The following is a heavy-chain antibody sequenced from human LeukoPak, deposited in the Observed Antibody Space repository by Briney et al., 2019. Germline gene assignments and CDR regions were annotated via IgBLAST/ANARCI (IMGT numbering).Heavy chain of an antibody. D-gene: IGHD3-22*01. Sequence: GGSLRLSCAASGFTFSSYSMNWVRQAPGKGLEWVSYISSSGSPIYYADSVKGRFTISRDNAENSLYLQMNSLRAEDTAVYYCVRDDDRPDNGLDYWGQGTLVTVSS. CDR2: ISSSGSPI. J-gene: IGHJ4*02. V-gene: IGHV3-48*04. CDR3: VRDDDRPDNGLDY. CDR1: GFTFSSYS.